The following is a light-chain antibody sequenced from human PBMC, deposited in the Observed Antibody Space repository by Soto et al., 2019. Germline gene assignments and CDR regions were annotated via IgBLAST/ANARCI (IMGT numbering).Light chain of an antibody. J-gene: IGKJ1*01. V-gene: IGKV1-5*03. Sequence: DIQMTQSPSTLSASVGDTVTVTCRASQSIGNWLAWYQQKPGKAPNLLIYKASTLESGVPSRFSGSGSGTEFTVTISSLQPEDFTTYYCQQYNSYPWTFGQGTKVDI. CDR1: QSIGNW. CDR3: QQYNSYPWT. CDR2: KAS.